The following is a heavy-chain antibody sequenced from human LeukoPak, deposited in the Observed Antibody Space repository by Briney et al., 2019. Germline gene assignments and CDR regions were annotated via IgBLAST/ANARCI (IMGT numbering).Heavy chain of an antibody. CDR1: GGSISSGSHY. V-gene: IGHV4-61*02. CDR2: IYTSGST. CDR3: ARTLVGATSYWYFDL. Sequence: PSQTLSLTCTVSGGSISSGSHYWSWIRQPAGKGLEWIGRIYTSGSTNYNPSLKSRVTISVDTSKNQFSLKLSSVTAADTAVYYCARTLVGATSYWYFDLWGRGTLVTVSS. D-gene: IGHD1-26*01. J-gene: IGHJ2*01.